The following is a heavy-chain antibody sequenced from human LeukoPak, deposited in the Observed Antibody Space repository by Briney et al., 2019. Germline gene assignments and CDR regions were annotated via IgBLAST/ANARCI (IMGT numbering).Heavy chain of an antibody. D-gene: IGHD6-19*01. CDR3: ARVRGSDWSQHHIDY. CDR1: GFTFGSYS. Sequence: PGGSLRLSCAASGFTFGSYSMNWVRQAPGKGLEWVSYISDTSTTIYYYAESVRGRFTISRDNAKNSLFLQMSSLRAEDTAVYYCARVRGSDWSQHHIDYWGQGTLVTVSS. CDR2: ISDTSTTI. J-gene: IGHJ4*02. V-gene: IGHV3-48*04.